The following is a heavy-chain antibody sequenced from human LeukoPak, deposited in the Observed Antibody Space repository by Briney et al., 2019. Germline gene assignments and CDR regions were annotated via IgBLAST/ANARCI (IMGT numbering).Heavy chain of an antibody. V-gene: IGHV1-18*01. J-gene: IGHJ4*02. CDR1: GGTFSSYA. D-gene: IGHD4-23*01. CDR3: ARGSTVLTPNWDY. CDR2: ISAYNGNT. Sequence: ASVKVSCKASGGTFSSYAISWVRQAPGQGLEWMGWISAYNGNTNYAQKFQGRVTMTTDTSTSTAYMELRSLRSDDTAVYYCARGSTVLTPNWDYWGQGTLVTVSS.